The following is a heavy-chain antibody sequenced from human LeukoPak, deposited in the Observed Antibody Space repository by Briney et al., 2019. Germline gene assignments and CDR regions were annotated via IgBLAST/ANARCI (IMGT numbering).Heavy chain of an antibody. J-gene: IGHJ4*02. Sequence: GGSLRLSCAAYGFTFSEITMNWVRQAPGKGLEWVSAIYGSGGVECRDSVRGRFTISRDNSKNTLYLQMNNLRAEDTAVYYCAKDLAWGLDYWGQGTPVTVSS. CDR2: IYGSGGVE. CDR1: GFTFSEIT. CDR3: AKDLAWGLDY. V-gene: IGHV3-23*01. D-gene: IGHD7-27*01.